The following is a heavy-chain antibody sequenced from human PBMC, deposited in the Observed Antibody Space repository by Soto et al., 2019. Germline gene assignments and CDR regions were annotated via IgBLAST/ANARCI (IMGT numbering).Heavy chain of an antibody. J-gene: IGHJ6*02. Sequence: GGSLRLSCAASGFTFSNYAMHWVRQAPGKGLEWVAVISYDGSDKYNANSVKGRFTISRDNSKNTLYLQMNSLRAEDTAVYYCVGDTGPNGYNYYYFGMDVWRQGTTVTVSS. D-gene: IGHD5-18*01. CDR3: VGDTGPNGYNYYYFGMDV. CDR2: ISYDGSDK. V-gene: IGHV3-30-3*01. CDR1: GFTFSNYA.